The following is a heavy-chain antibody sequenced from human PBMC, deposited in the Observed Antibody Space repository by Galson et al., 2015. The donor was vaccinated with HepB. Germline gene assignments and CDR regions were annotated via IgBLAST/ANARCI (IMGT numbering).Heavy chain of an antibody. CDR2: IIPFFVTG. Sequence: SVKVSCKASGGTFSSYAVTWVRQAPGQGLEWMGGIIPFFVTGNYAQKLQGRVTITADESTSTVYMEVNSLRSEDTAVYYCARVRFERWLQGRGLIDSWGQGTLVTVSS. V-gene: IGHV1-69*13. D-gene: IGHD5-24*01. CDR3: ARVRFERWLQGRGLIDS. CDR1: GGTFSSYA. J-gene: IGHJ4*02.